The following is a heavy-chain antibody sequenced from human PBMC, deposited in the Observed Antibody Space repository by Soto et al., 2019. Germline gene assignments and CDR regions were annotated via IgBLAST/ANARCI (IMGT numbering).Heavy chain of an antibody. D-gene: IGHD2-21*02. CDR3: ARDHLILPAHDFFYGSDV. V-gene: IGHV3-7*03. J-gene: IGHJ6*02. CDR1: GFTFSMYS. CDR2: IPQDGVDG. Sequence: AGGSLRLSCEVSGFTFSMYSMSWVRQSPGKGLEWVAKIPQDGVDGHYADSVKGRFTISRDNGKNSLYLQLNNLRAEDTAVYYCARDHLILPAHDFFYGSDVWVRGATVTVSS.